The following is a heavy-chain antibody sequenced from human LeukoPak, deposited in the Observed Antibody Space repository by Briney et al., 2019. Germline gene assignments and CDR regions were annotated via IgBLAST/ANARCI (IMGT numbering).Heavy chain of an antibody. Sequence: ASVKVSCKFSGYTLTELSMHWVRQAPGKGLEWMGGFDPEDGETIYAQKFQGRVTMTEDTSTDTAYMELSSLRSEDTAVYYCVTVSGYYPYCFDYWGQGTLVTVSS. CDR2: FDPEDGET. CDR1: GYTLTELS. V-gene: IGHV1-24*01. CDR3: VTVSGYYPYCFDY. D-gene: IGHD3-22*01. J-gene: IGHJ4*02.